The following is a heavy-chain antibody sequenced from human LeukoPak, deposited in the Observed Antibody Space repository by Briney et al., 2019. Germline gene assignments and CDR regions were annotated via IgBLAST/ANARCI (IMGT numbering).Heavy chain of an antibody. V-gene: IGHV1-3*01. CDR1: GYTFTSYA. Sequence: ASVKVSCKASGYTFTSYAMHWVRQAPGQRLEWMGWINAGNGNTKYSQKFQGRVTITRDTSASTAYMELSSLRSEDTAVYYCARKESYYDSSGYYSYYFDYWGQGTLVTVSS. D-gene: IGHD3-22*01. J-gene: IGHJ4*02. CDR2: INAGNGNT. CDR3: ARKESYYDSSGYYSYYFDY.